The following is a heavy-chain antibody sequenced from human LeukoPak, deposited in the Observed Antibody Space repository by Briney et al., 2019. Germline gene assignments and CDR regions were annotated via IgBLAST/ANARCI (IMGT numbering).Heavy chain of an antibody. J-gene: IGHJ4*02. V-gene: IGHV3-30-3*01. CDR3: AKGPTGWELYPDY. Sequence: PGRSLRLSCAASGFTFSSYAMHWVRQAPGKGLEWVAVISYDGSNKYYADSVKGRFTISRDNSKNTLYLQMNSLRAEDTAVYYCAKGPTGWELYPDYWGQGTLVTVSS. CDR1: GFTFSSYA. D-gene: IGHD1-26*01. CDR2: ISYDGSNK.